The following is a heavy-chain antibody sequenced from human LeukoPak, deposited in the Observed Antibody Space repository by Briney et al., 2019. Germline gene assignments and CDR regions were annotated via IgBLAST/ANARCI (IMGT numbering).Heavy chain of an antibody. CDR2: VSSGGEYT. CDR1: GFTFSSYA. Sequence: QPGGSLRLSCAASGFTFSSYAMTWVRQAPGKGLEWVSGVSSGGEYTYYADSVKGRFTISRDDSKNTLYLQMNSLRAEDTALYYCASGPGIAVAGTPYYGMDVWGQGATVTVSS. V-gene: IGHV3-23*01. D-gene: IGHD6-19*01. J-gene: IGHJ6*02. CDR3: ASGPGIAVAGTPYYGMDV.